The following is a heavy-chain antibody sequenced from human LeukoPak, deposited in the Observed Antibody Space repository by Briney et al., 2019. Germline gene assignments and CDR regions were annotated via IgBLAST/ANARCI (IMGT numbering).Heavy chain of an antibody. J-gene: IGHJ3*02. D-gene: IGHD1-26*01. V-gene: IGHV3-48*03. CDR1: GFTFSSYE. Sequence: PGGSLRLSCAASGFTFSSYEMNWVRQAPGKGLEWVSYISSSGSTVYYADSVKGRFTISRDNAKNSLYLQMNSLRAEDTAVYYCASGIQWVLQPWGAFDIWGQGTMVTVSS. CDR2: ISSSGSTV. CDR3: ASGIQWVLQPWGAFDI.